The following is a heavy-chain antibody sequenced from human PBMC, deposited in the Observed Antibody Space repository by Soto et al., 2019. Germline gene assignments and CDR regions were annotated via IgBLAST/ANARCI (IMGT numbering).Heavy chain of an antibody. D-gene: IGHD1-1*01. CDR1: GGSVSGYY. V-gene: IGHV4-59*08. Sequence: TSETLSLTCTVSGGSVSGYYWSWIRQPPGKGLEWIAYIHYTGSSNSNPSLESRVTMSVDTSKNQFSLKLSSVTAADTAVYYCARHSNEYRKSLDYWGKGTLVTVSS. J-gene: IGHJ4*02. CDR2: IHYTGSS. CDR3: ARHSNEYRKSLDY.